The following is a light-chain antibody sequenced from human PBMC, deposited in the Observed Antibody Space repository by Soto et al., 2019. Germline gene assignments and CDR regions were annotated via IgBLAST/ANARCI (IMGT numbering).Light chain of an antibody. V-gene: IGKV1-12*01. CDR3: QQLDSYPLT. J-gene: IGKJ4*01. Sequence: DFQMIPSPSSGSASVVDRVTITCRASQAISSWLAWYQQKPGKAPKLLIYAASSLQSGVPLRFSGSGSGTDFTLTINSLQPEDLATYYCQQLDSYPLTFGGGTKVDIK. CDR1: QAISSW. CDR2: AAS.